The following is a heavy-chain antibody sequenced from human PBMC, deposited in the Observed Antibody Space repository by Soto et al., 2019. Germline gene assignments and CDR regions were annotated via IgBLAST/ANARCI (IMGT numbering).Heavy chain of an antibody. CDR3: ARGAIFGDYFYGMDV. D-gene: IGHD3-3*01. J-gene: IGHJ6*02. V-gene: IGHV1-8*01. Sequence: QVQLVQSGAEVKKPGASVKVSCKASGYTFTSYDINWVRQATGQGLEWKGWMNPNSGNTGYALKFQGRVTMTRNTSISTTYLELGSLRSEDTAVYYCARGAIFGDYFYGMDVWGQGTAVTVSS. CDR1: GYTFTSYD. CDR2: MNPNSGNT.